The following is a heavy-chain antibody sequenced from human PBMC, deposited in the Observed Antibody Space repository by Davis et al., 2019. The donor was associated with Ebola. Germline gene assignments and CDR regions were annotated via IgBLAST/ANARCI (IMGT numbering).Heavy chain of an antibody. CDR1: GFTFSSYW. Sequence: GESLKISCAAPGFTFSSYWMSWVRQAPGKGLEWVANIKQDGSEKYYVDSVKGRFTISRDNAKNSLYLQMNSLRAEDTAVYYCARVIMVRGVCWFDPWGQGTLVTVSS. V-gene: IGHV3-7*03. CDR3: ARVIMVRGVCWFDP. J-gene: IGHJ5*02. D-gene: IGHD3-10*01. CDR2: IKQDGSEK.